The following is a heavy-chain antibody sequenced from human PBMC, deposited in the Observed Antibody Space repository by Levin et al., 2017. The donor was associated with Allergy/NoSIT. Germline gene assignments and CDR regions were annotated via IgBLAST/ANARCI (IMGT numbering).Heavy chain of an antibody. CDR1: GFTFTSYA. CDR2: ISIGGGST. V-gene: IGHV3-23*01. J-gene: IGHJ4*02. CDR3: TKYVPTGATSPRYFDY. Sequence: GGSLRLSCAASGFTFTSYAMSWVRQAPGKGLEWVSTISIGGGSTYYADSVKGRVTISRDNSKNTLYLQMNSLRAEDTALYYCTKYVPTGATSPRYFDYWGQGTLVTVSS. D-gene: IGHD1-1*01.